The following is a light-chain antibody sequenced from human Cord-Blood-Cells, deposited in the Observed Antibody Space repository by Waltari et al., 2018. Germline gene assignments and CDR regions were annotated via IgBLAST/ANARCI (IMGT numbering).Light chain of an antibody. CDR2: EVS. V-gene: IGLV2-23*02. CDR1: SSDVGSSTL. J-gene: IGLJ3*02. CDR3: CSYAGSSTWV. Sequence: QSALTQPASVSGSPGQSITISCTGTSSDVGSSTLFPCNQQHPGKAPKLIIYEVSQRPSGVSNRFSGSKSGNTASLTISWLQAEDEADYYCCSYAGSSTWVFGGGTKLTVL.